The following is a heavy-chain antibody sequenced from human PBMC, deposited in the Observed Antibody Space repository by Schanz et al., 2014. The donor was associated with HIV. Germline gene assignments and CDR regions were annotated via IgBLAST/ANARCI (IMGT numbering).Heavy chain of an antibody. J-gene: IGHJ3*02. D-gene: IGHD1-26*01. CDR2: IYFSGNT. CDR3: ARGLWEPRAIDI. CDR1: GGSISGEAYF. V-gene: IGHV4-61*08. Sequence: QLQLQESGPGLVRPSETLSLTCSVFGGSISGEAYFWSWIRQPPGKELEWIGRIYFSGNTYYNPSLKSRVTMSVDTSQNQFSLNLSSMTAADTAVYYCARGLWEPRAIDIWGQGTMVTVSS.